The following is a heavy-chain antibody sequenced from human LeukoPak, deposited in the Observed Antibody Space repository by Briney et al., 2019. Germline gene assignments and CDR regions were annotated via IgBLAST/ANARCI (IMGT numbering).Heavy chain of an antibody. Sequence: ASVTVSCKASGYTFTSYGISWVRQAPGLGLEWMGWISAYNGNTNYAQKLQGRVTMTTDTSTSTAYMELRSLRSDDTAVYYCARDYSSGWFDPWGQGTLVTVSS. J-gene: IGHJ5*02. D-gene: IGHD6-19*01. V-gene: IGHV1-18*01. CDR3: ARDYSSGWFDP. CDR1: GYTFTSYG. CDR2: ISAYNGNT.